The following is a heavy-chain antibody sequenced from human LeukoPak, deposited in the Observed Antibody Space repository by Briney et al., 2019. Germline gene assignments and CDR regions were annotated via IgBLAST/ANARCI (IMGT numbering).Heavy chain of an antibody. CDR1: GGSISSYY. D-gene: IGHD3-3*01. CDR3: ARDKEGVVIFH. J-gene: IGHJ4*02. CDR2: VDYSGST. V-gene: IGHV4-59*01. Sequence: SETLSLTCTVSGGSISSYYWSWIRQPPGKGLEWIGYVDYSGSTNYNPSLKSRVTISVDTSKNQFSLKLSSVTAADTAVYYCARDKEGVVIFHWGQGTLVTVSS.